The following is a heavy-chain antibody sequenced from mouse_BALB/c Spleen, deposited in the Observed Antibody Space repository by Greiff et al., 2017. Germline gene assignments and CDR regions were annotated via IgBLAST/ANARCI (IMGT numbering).Heavy chain of an antibody. J-gene: IGHJ4*01. Sequence: VQLQQSGPGLVAPSQSLSITCTVSGFSLTSYGVHWVRQPPGKGLEWLGVIWAGGSTNYNSALMSRLSISKDNSKSQVFLKMNSLQTDDTAMYYCAREIYGNPYYYAMDYWGQGTSVTVSS. CDR2: IWAGGST. V-gene: IGHV2-9*02. CDR1: GFSLTSYG. D-gene: IGHD2-1*01. CDR3: AREIYGNPYYYAMDY.